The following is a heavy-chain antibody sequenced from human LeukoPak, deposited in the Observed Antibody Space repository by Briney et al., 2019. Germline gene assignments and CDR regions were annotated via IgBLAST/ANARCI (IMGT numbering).Heavy chain of an antibody. J-gene: IGHJ4*02. CDR1: GGSISSSNW. V-gene: IGHV4-4*02. CDR3: ARSDPTRLFYFDY. CDR2: IYHSGST. D-gene: IGHD2-21*02. Sequence: PSETLSLTCAVSGGSISSSNWWSWVRQPPGKGLEWIGEIYHSGSTNYNPSLKSRVTISVDKSKNQFSLKLSSVTAADTAVYYCARSDPTRLFYFDYWGQGTLVTVSS.